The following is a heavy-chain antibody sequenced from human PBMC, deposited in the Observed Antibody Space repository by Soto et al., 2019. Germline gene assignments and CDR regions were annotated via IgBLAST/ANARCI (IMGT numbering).Heavy chain of an antibody. CDR2: ISGSGGST. CDR3: ATAVVAVPAATYY. D-gene: IGHD2-2*01. V-gene: IGHV3-23*01. CDR1: GFTFSSYA. J-gene: IGHJ4*02. Sequence: EVQLLESGGGLVQPGGSLRLSCAASGFTFSSYAMSWVRQAPGKGLEWVSGISGSGGSTYYADSVKGRFTVSRDNSKNTLYLQMNSPRAEDTAVYFCATAVVAVPAATYYWGQGTLVTVSS.